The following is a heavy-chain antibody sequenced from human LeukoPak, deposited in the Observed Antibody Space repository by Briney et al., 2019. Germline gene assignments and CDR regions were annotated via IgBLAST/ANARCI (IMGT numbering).Heavy chain of an antibody. D-gene: IGHD4-17*01. Sequence: ASVTVSCTASGYTFTSYDINWVRQATGQGLEWMGWMNPNSGNTGYAQKFQGGFTMTRNTSINTAYMEMSSLRSEGTAVYYWARAPSRDDYGDHYWFAPWGQGTLVTDSS. CDR3: ARAPSRDDYGDHYWFAP. CDR1: GYTFTSYD. J-gene: IGHJ5*02. V-gene: IGHV1-8*01. CDR2: MNPNSGNT.